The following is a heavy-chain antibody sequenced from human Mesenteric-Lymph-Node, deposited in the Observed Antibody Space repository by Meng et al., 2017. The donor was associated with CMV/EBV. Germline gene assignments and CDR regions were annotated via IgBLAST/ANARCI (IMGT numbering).Heavy chain of an antibody. D-gene: IGHD3-22*01. Sequence: LSLTCAASGFTFDHYAMHWVRQAPGRGLEWVAGITWDSDGIGYADSVKGRFTISRDSANNSLYLQMNSLRPEDTALYYCTKDKGYYDSSGYYLDYWGQGTLVTVSS. J-gene: IGHJ4*02. CDR3: TKDKGYYDSSGYYLDY. CDR2: ITWDSDGI. CDR1: GFTFDHYA. V-gene: IGHV3-9*01.